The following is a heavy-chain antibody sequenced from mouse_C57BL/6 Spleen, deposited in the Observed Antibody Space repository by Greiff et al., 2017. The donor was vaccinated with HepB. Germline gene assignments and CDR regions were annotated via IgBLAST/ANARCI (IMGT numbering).Heavy chain of an antibody. CDR1: GFTFSSYA. CDR2: ISDGGSYT. D-gene: IGHD2-4*01. J-gene: IGHJ1*03. Sequence: DVKLVESGGGLVKPGGSLKLSCAASGFTFSSYAMSWVRQTPEKRLEWVATISDGGSYTYYPDNVKGRFTISRDNAKNNLYLQMSHLKSEDTAMYYCARYYDYDGWYFDVWGTGTTVTVSS. V-gene: IGHV5-4*03. CDR3: ARYYDYDGWYFDV.